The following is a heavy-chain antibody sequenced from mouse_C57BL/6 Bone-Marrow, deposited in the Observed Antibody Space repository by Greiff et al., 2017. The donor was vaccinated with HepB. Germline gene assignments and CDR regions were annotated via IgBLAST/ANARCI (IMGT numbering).Heavy chain of an antibody. J-gene: IGHJ2*01. V-gene: IGHV14-4*01. CDR2: IDPENGDT. Sequence: EVQLQQSGAELVRPGASVKLSCTASGFNIKDDYMHWVKQRPEQGLEWIGWIDPENGDTEYASKFQGKATITADTASNTAYLQLSSLTSEDTAVYYCTTSRYGNVFVDYWGQGTTLTGSA. D-gene: IGHD2-1*01. CDR1: GFNIKDDY. CDR3: TTSRYGNVFVDY.